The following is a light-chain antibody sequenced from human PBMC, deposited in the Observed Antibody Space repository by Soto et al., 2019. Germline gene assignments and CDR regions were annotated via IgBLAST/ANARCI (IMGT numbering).Light chain of an antibody. J-gene: IGLJ2*01. CDR1: SSDVGGYNY. CDR2: DVS. CDR3: SSYTSSSTVV. Sequence: QSALTQPASVSGSPGQSITISCTGTSSDVGGYNYVSWYQHHPGKAPKLMIYDVSNRPSGVSNRFSGSKSGNTASLTISGRQAEDEDDYYCSSYTSSSTVVFGGGTKLTVL. V-gene: IGLV2-14*03.